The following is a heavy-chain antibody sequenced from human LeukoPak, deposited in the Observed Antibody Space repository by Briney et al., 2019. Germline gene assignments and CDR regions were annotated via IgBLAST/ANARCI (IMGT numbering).Heavy chain of an antibody. CDR3: ARDLTGTLSMDV. D-gene: IGHD1-20*01. V-gene: IGHV3-21*01. Sequence: GGSLRLSCAASGFTYSSYSINWVRQAPGKGREGVSSISSSSSYIYYADSVKGRFTISRDNAKNSLYLQMNSLRAEDTAVYYCARDLTGTLSMDVWGKGTTVTVSS. J-gene: IGHJ6*03. CDR1: GFTYSSYS. CDR2: ISSSSSYI.